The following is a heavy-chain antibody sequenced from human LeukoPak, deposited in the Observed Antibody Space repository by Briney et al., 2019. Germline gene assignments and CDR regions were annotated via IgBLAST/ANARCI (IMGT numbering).Heavy chain of an antibody. Sequence: PGGSLRLSCAASGFTFSNYAMSWVRQAPGKGLEWVSTISGSGGRTYYADSVKGRFTISRDNSKNTLYLQMISLRAEDTAVYYCAKVPLINLYYFDYWGQGTLVTVSS. CDR2: ISGSGGRT. CDR1: GFTFSNYA. V-gene: IGHV3-23*01. J-gene: IGHJ4*02. CDR3: AKVPLINLYYFDY. D-gene: IGHD2-2*01.